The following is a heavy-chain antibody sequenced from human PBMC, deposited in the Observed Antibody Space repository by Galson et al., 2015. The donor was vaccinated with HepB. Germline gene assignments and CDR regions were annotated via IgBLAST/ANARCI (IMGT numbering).Heavy chain of an antibody. V-gene: IGHV1-8*01. J-gene: IGHJ5*02. D-gene: IGHD3-3*01. CDR1: GYTFTSYD. CDR2: MNPNSGNT. CDR3: ARTRTNYDWPGDHPGKNWFDP. Sequence: SVKVSCKASGYTFTSYDINWVRQATGQGLEWMGWMNPNSGNTGYAQKFQGRVTMTRNTSISTAYMELSSLRSEDTAVYYCARTRTNYDWPGDHPGKNWFDPWGQGTLVTVSS.